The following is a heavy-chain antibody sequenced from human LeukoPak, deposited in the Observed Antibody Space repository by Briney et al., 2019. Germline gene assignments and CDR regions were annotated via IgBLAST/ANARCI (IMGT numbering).Heavy chain of an antibody. CDR2: INHSGST. Sequence: PSETLSLTCAVYGGSFSGYYWSWIRQPPGKGLEWIGEINHSGSTNYNPSLKSRVTISVVTSKNQFSLKLSSVTAADTAVYYCATVPGSAGYYGMDVWGQGTTVTVSS. D-gene: IGHD3-10*01. CDR3: ATVPGSAGYYGMDV. CDR1: GGSFSGYY. V-gene: IGHV4-34*01. J-gene: IGHJ6*02.